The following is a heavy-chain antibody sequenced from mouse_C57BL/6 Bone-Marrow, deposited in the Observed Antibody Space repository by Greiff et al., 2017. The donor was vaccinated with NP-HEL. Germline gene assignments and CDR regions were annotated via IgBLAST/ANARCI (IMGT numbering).Heavy chain of an antibody. V-gene: IGHV2-5*01. Sequence: QVQLQQSGPGLVQPSQSLSITCTVSGFSLTSYGVHWVRQSPGKGLEWLGVIWRGGSTDYNAAFMSRLSITKDNSKSQVFFKMNSLQADDTAIYYCAKNPGPHYYGSRDYAMDYWGQGTSVTVSS. CDR1: GFSLTSYG. CDR2: IWRGGST. J-gene: IGHJ4*01. D-gene: IGHD1-1*01. CDR3: AKNPGPHYYGSRDYAMDY.